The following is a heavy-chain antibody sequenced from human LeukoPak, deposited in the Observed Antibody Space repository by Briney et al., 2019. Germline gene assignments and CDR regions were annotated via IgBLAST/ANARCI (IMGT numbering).Heavy chain of an antibody. V-gene: IGHV1-69*05. Sequence: SVKVSCKASGGTFSSYAISGVRQAPGQGLEWMGGIIPIFGTANYAQKFQGRVTITTDESTSTAYMELSSLRSEDTAVYYCARAGGNYQGGFDYWGQGTLVTVSS. CDR2: IIPIFGTA. CDR3: ARAGGNYQGGFDY. D-gene: IGHD3-22*01. CDR1: GGTFSSYA. J-gene: IGHJ4*02.